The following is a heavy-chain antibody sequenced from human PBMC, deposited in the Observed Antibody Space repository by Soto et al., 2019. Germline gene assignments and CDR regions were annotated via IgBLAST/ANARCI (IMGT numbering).Heavy chain of an antibody. CDR1: GYTFTSYG. CDR3: ARDRSSWPRTTSYNWFDP. J-gene: IGHJ5*02. V-gene: IGHV1-18*01. CDR2: ISAYNGNT. Sequence: QVQLVQSGAEVKKPGASVKVSCKASGYTFTSYGISWVRQAPGQGLEWMGWISAYNGNTNYAQKLQGRVTMTTDTATSTAYMELRSLRSDDTAVYYCARDRSSWPRTTSYNWFDPWGQGTLVTASS. D-gene: IGHD2-2*01.